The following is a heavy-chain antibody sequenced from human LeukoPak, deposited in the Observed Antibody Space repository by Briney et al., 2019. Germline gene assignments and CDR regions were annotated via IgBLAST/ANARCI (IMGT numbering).Heavy chain of an antibody. CDR1: GFTFSSYA. CDR3: ARDTGYCSGGSCRYFDY. J-gene: IGHJ4*02. Sequence: PGGSLRLSCAASGFTFSSYAMHWVRQAPGKGLEWVAVISYDGSNKYYADSVKGRFTISRGNSKNTLYLQVNSLRAEDTAVYYCARDTGYCSGGSCRYFDYWGQGTLVTVSS. D-gene: IGHD2-15*01. CDR2: ISYDGSNK. V-gene: IGHV3-30*04.